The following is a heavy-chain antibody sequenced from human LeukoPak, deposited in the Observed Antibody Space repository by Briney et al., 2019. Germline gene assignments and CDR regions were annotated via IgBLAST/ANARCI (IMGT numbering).Heavy chain of an antibody. CDR3: ARFPSSSGWTGY. Sequence: GASVKVSCKASGGTFSSYAISWVRQAPGQGLEWMGGIIPIFGTANYAQKFQGRVTITADESTSTAYMELSSLRSEDTAVYYCARFPSSSGWTGYWGQGTLVTVSS. CDR2: IIPIFGTA. CDR1: GGTFSSYA. J-gene: IGHJ4*02. V-gene: IGHV1-69*01. D-gene: IGHD6-19*01.